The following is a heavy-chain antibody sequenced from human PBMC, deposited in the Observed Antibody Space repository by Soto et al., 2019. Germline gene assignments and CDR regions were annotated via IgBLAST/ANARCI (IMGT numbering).Heavy chain of an antibody. V-gene: IGHV3-30*18. CDR1: GFTFSSYG. Sequence: QVQLVESGGGVVQPGRSLRLSCAASGFTFSSYGMHWVRQAPGKGLEWVVVISYDGSNKYYADSVKGRFTISRDNSKNTLYLQMNSLRAEDTAVYYCAKGTRGSYDFDYWGQGTLVTVSS. CDR2: ISYDGSNK. D-gene: IGHD1-26*01. CDR3: AKGTRGSYDFDY. J-gene: IGHJ4*02.